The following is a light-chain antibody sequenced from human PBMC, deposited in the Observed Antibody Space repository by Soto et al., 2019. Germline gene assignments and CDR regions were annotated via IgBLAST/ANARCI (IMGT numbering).Light chain of an antibody. CDR2: DAS. CDR1: QDIGTY. V-gene: IGKV1-8*01. CDR3: QQFYNYPRT. Sequence: IRMRQSPSSLSASTGDRVSITCRATQDIGTYLAWYQQIPGKAPKLLIYDASTLQTGVPSRFSGSGSGTDFTLTISYLQSEDFGTYYCQQFYNYPRTFGQGTKVDIK. J-gene: IGKJ1*01.